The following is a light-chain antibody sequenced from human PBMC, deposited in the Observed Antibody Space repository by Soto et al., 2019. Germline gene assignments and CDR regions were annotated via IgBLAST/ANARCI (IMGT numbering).Light chain of an antibody. V-gene: IGKV3-11*01. CDR2: DAS. J-gene: IGKJ4*01. CDR3: QHRRSWPLT. Sequence: EIVLTQSPATLSLSPGERATLSCRASQSLTSYLAWYQQRPGQAPRLLIYDASNRATGIPARFSGSGSGTDYTRTISSLEPEDFAVYYCQHRRSWPLTFGGGTKVESK. CDR1: QSLTSY.